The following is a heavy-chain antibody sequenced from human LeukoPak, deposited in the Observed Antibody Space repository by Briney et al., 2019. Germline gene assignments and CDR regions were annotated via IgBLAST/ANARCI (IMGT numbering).Heavy chain of an antibody. V-gene: IGHV3-30*02. CDR1: GFTFSSYS. CDR3: AKEEVISGNHGVYFDY. Sequence: GGSLRLSCVASGFTFSSYSMNWVRQAPGKGLEWVAFIRYDGNSNYYADSVKGRFTISRDNSRSTLYLQMNSLRAEDTAVYYCAKEEVISGNHGVYFDYWGQGTLVTVSS. CDR2: IRYDGNSN. J-gene: IGHJ4*02. D-gene: IGHD2-15*01.